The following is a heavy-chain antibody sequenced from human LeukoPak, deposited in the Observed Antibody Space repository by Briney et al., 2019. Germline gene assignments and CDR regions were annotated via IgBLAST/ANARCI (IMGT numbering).Heavy chain of an antibody. CDR3: ARSSSSSSLDY. V-gene: IGHV5-51*01. Sequence: GESLKISCKGSGYSFTSYWIGWGRQMPGKGLVGMGIVYPGDSDTRYSPSFQGQVTISGDKSISTAYLQWNSLKASDPAMYYCARSSSSSSLDYWGQGTLVTVSS. J-gene: IGHJ4*02. CDR1: GYSFTSYW. CDR2: VYPGDSDT. D-gene: IGHD6-6*01.